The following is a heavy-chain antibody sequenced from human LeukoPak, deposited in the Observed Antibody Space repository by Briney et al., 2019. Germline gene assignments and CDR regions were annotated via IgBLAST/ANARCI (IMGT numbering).Heavy chain of an antibody. D-gene: IGHD6-6*01. V-gene: IGHV4-59*01. CDR2: IQYSGST. Sequence: SETLSLTCTVSGGSISSYYWSWIRQPPGKGLEWIEYIQYSGSTNYNPSLQSRVTISVDTSKNQFSLKLTSVTAADTAVYYCARSIYTTSSHPYFLDYWGQGTLVTVSS. J-gene: IGHJ4*02. CDR1: GGSISSYY. CDR3: ARSIYTTSSHPYFLDY.